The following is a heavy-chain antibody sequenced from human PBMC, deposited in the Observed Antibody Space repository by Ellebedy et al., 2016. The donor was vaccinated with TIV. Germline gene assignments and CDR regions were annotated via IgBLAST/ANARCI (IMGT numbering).Heavy chain of an antibody. CDR2: FDSDDDET. V-gene: IGHV1-24*01. D-gene: IGHD6-6*01. J-gene: IGHJ4*02. CDR1: GYSLAELS. Sequence: AASVKVSCKVSGYSLAELSIHWVRQAPGKGLEWMGGFDSDDDETIYAQRFQGRVTMTEDRSTYTAHMELSSLRSEDTAVYYCATTAYSSSSEDYFDYWGQGTLVTVSS. CDR3: ATTAYSSSSEDYFDY.